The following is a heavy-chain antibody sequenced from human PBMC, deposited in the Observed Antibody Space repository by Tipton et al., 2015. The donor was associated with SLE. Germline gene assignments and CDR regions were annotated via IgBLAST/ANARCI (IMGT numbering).Heavy chain of an antibody. Sequence: QSGPEVKKPGASVKVSCKASGYTFTTFDFNWVRQAPGQGLEWMGWMNPNTGYTAYAQKFQGRVTMTRITSMSTAYMELRSLRSDDTAVYYCARDDHYYDSSGYYFWYFDLWGRGTLVTVSS. CDR2: MNPNTGYT. CDR1: GYTFTTFD. CDR3: ARDDHYYDSSGYYFWYFDL. J-gene: IGHJ2*01. D-gene: IGHD3-22*01. V-gene: IGHV1-8*01.